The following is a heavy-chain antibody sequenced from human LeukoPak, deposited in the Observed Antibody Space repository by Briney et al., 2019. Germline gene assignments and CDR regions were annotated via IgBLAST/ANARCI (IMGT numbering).Heavy chain of an antibody. V-gene: IGHV1-2*02. CDR1: GYTFTSYY. CDR3: ARVQTTGLLEWLY. J-gene: IGHJ4*02. D-gene: IGHD3-3*01. CDR2: INGNSGDT. Sequence: GASVKVSCKASGYTFTSYYMHWVRQAPGQGLEWMGWINGNSGDTKYAQKFQGRATMTRDTSISTAYMELSRLRSDDTAIYYCARVQTTGLLEWLYWGQGALVTVSS.